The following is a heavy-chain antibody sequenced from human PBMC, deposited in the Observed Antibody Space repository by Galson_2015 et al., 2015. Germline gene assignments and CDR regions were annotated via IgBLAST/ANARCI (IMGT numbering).Heavy chain of an antibody. V-gene: IGHV3-33*01. Sequence: SLRLSCAASGFTFNSYGMHWVRQAPGKGLEWVAVIWYDGSNKYYADSVKGRFTISRDNSKNTLYLQMNSLRAEDTAVYYCARDPQRQWLVSVHGEDYFDYWGQGTLVTVSS. CDR2: IWYDGSNK. J-gene: IGHJ4*02. CDR1: GFTFNSYG. CDR3: ARDPQRQWLVSVHGEDYFDY. D-gene: IGHD6-19*01.